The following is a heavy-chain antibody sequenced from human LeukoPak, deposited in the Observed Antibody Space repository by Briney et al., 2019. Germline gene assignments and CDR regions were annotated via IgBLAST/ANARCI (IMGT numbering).Heavy chain of an antibody. CDR1: GGTFSSYA. V-gene: IGHV1-69*01. Sequence: ASVKVSCKASGGTFSSYAISWVRQAPGQGLEWMGGIIPIFGSANYAQKFQGRVTITADESTSTAYMELSSLRSEDTVVYYCARVRGHYDFWSGYYWDYFDYWGQGTLVTVSS. CDR3: ARVRGHYDFWSGYYWDYFDY. CDR2: IIPIFGSA. D-gene: IGHD3-3*01. J-gene: IGHJ4*02.